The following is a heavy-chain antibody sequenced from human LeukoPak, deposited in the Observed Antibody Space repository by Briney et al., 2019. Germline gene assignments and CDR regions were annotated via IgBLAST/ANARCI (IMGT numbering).Heavy chain of an antibody. D-gene: IGHD2-8*01. CDR1: GFTFSSNR. CDR2: IRYVGGNK. CDR3: AKDRGGAYCTSGVCYDH. J-gene: IGHJ4*02. Sequence: GGPLRLSCPASGFTFSSNRMHWVRQPPGKGRGGVPFIRYVGGNKTYPDPLKAGFTFSRDNSKNMLYFKMNSLRAEDTAVYYCAKDRGGAYCTSGVCYDHWGQGTLGTVSS. V-gene: IGHV3-30*02.